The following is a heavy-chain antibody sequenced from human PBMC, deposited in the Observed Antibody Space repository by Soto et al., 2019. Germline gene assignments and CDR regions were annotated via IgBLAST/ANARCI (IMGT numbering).Heavy chain of an antibody. CDR3: ARGRGDYVVDY. Sequence: GGSLRLSCAASGFTFSSYEMHWVRQATGKGLEWVSAIGTAGDTYYPGSVKGRFTISRENAKNSLYLQMNSLRAGDTAVYYCARGRGDYVVDYWGQGTLVTVSS. V-gene: IGHV3-13*01. CDR2: IGTAGDT. J-gene: IGHJ4*02. D-gene: IGHD4-17*01. CDR1: GFTFSSYE.